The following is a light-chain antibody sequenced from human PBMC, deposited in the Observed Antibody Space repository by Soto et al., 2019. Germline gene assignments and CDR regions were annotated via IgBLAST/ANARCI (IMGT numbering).Light chain of an antibody. CDR3: QQYDNWPPYT. J-gene: IGKJ2*01. Sequence: EIVMTQSPATLSVSPGERATLSCRASQSVGSNFAWYQQKPGQTPRLLMYGASTRATRFPARFSGSGSGTEFTLTISTLQSEDFAVYYCQQYDNWPPYTFGQGTKLEIK. V-gene: IGKV3-15*01. CDR1: QSVGSN. CDR2: GAS.